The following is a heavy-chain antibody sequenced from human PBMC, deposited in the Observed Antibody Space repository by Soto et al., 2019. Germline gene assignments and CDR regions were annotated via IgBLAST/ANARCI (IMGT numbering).Heavy chain of an antibody. V-gene: IGHV3-23*01. J-gene: IGHJ4*02. CDR2: ISGSGGST. CDR3: AKDREGYCSSNSCYTPAWFDY. D-gene: IGHD2-2*02. Sequence: PWGSLRLSCAASGFTFSSYAMSWFRQAPGKGLEWVSAISGSGGSTYYADSVKGRLTISRDNSKNTLYLQMNSLRAEDTAVYYCAKDREGYCSSNSCYTPAWFDYWGQGT. CDR1: GFTFSSYA.